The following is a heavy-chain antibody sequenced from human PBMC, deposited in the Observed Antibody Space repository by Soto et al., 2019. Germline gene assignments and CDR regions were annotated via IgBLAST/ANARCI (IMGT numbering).Heavy chain of an antibody. J-gene: IGHJ5*02. V-gene: IGHV4-59*01. CDR1: GGSISSYY. Sequence: QVQLQESGPGLVKPSETLSLTCTVSGGSISSYYWSWIRQPPGKGLEWIGYIYYSGSTNYNPSLTGRVTISVDTCKNQFSLKLSSVSAADTAVYYCAMANYYYGSGSPPNWFGPGGQGTLVTVSS. CDR3: AMANYYYGSGSPPNWFGP. D-gene: IGHD3-10*01. CDR2: IYYSGST.